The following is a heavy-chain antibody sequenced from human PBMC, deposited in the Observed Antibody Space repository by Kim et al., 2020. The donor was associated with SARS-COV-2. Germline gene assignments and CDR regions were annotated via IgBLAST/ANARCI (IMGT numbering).Heavy chain of an antibody. CDR2: INAGNGNT. CDR3: ARVGASIGGFWIQLGYYFDY. D-gene: IGHD5-18*01. J-gene: IGHJ4*02. Sequence: ASVKVSCKASGYTFTSYAMHWVRQAPGQRLEWMGWINAGNGNTKYSQKFQGRVTITRDTSASTAYMELSSLRSEDTAVYYCARVGASIGGFWIQLGYYFDYWGQGTLVTVSS. V-gene: IGHV1-3*01. CDR1: GYTFTSYA.